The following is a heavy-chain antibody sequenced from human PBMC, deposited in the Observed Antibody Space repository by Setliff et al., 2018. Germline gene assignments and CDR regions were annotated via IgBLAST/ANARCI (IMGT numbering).Heavy chain of an antibody. D-gene: IGHD6-13*01. J-gene: IGHJ4*02. CDR3: ARVQQLGTFDY. Sequence: SVKVSCKASGGTFGSSALSWVRQAPGQGLEWMGGIIPMFDTGIYAEKFQGRVTLSADESTSTVYMELTRLRPEDTAVYYCARVQQLGTFDYWGQGTLVTVSS. CDR1: GGTFGSSA. V-gene: IGHV1-69*13. CDR2: IIPMFDTG.